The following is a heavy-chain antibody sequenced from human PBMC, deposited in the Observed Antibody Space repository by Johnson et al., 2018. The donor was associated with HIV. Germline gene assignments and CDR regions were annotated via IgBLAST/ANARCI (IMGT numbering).Heavy chain of an antibody. V-gene: IGHV3-21*01. D-gene: IGHD1-26*01. Sequence: VQLVESGGGVVQPGRSLRLSCAAAGFTFSSYVMTWVRQAPGKGLEWVSTITGSGDKTWYADSVKGRFTISRDNAKNSLYLQMNSLRADDTAVYYCAREGVSGSYYDAFDLWGQGTMVTVS. CDR3: AREGVSGSYYDAFDL. CDR2: ITGSGDKT. J-gene: IGHJ3*01. CDR1: GFTFSSYV.